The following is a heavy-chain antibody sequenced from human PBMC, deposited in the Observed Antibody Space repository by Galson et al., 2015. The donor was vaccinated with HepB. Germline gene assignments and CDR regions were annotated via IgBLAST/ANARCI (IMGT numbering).Heavy chain of an antibody. CDR3: TRRPVRGIRYYFDF. D-gene: IGHD3-10*01. Sequence: SETLSLTCRVSGDSVTSRDFYWGWIRQAPGKALEWIGSTSYTGGSFQNPSLESRLTISVDAAKNQVSLILKSVTVADTAVYHCTRRPVRGIRYYFDFWGQGTLVTVSS. J-gene: IGHJ4*02. V-gene: IGHV4-39*01. CDR2: TSYTGGS. CDR1: GDSVTSRDFY.